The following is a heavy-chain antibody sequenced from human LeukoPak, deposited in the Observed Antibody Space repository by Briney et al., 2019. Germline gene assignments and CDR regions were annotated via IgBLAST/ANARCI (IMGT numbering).Heavy chain of an antibody. J-gene: IGHJ4*02. CDR3: AKERTYYFDTSGYYDY. CDR1: GFSFYDYA. Sequence: GGSLRLSCAASGFSFYDYAMHWVRQGPGKGLEWVAGITWNSDTLAYADSVKGRFTISRDNAKKSLYLQMNSLIPEDTAMYYCAKERTYYFDTSGYYDYWGQGTLVTVSS. V-gene: IGHV3-9*01. CDR2: ITWNSDTL. D-gene: IGHD3-22*01.